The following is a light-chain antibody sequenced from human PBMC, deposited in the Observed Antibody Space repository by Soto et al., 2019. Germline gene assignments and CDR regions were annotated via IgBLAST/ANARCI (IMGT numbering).Light chain of an antibody. J-gene: IGKJ3*01. CDR2: LGS. CDR3: MQALLAPFT. V-gene: IGKV2-28*01. CDR1: QSLLHSNGYNY. Sequence: DIVMTQSPLSLPVTPGEPASISCRSSQSLLHSNGYNYLDWYLQKPGQSQQLLISLGSNRASGVPDRFRGRGSGTDFRLKISRVEAEDVGVYYCMQALLAPFTSGPGTKVDIQ.